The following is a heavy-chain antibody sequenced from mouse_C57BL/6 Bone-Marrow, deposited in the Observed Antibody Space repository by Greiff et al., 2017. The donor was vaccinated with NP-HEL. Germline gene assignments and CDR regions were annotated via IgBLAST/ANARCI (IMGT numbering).Heavy chain of an antibody. D-gene: IGHD1-1*01. J-gene: IGHJ2*01. CDR2: IDPANGNT. V-gene: IGHV14-3*01. CDR1: GFNIKNTY. Sequence: EVQRVESVAELVRPGASVKLSCTASGFNIKNTYMHWVKQRPEQGLEWIGRIDPANGNTKYAPKFQGKATITADTSSNTAYLQLSSLTSEDTAIYYCARPLFYYGSSLDYWGQGTTLTVSS. CDR3: ARPLFYYGSSLDY.